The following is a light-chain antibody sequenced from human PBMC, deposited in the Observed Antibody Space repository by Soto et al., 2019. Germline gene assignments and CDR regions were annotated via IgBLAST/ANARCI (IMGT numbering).Light chain of an antibody. J-gene: IGLJ2*01. V-gene: IGLV2-14*01. CDR1: SSDVGGYNY. Sequence: QSVLTQPASVSGSPGQLITISCTGTSSDVGGYNYVSWYQQHPGKAPKLMIYDVSNRPSGVSNRFSGSKSGNTASLTISGLQAEDEADYYCSSYTSSSLVVFGGGTKLTVL. CDR3: SSYTSSSLVV. CDR2: DVS.